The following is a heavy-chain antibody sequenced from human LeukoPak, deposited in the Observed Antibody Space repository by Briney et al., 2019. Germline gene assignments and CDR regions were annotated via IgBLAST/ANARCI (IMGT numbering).Heavy chain of an antibody. CDR2: ISSNSSYT. J-gene: IGHJ4*02. D-gene: IGHD6-13*01. V-gene: IGHV3-11*06. Sequence: GGSLRLSCAASGFTFSDYYMSWIRQAPEKGLEWVSYISSNSSYTNYADSVKGRFTISRDNAKNSLYLQMNSLRAEDTAVYYCARARIAAAGPFDYWGQGTLVTVSS. CDR3: ARARIAAAGPFDY. CDR1: GFTFSDYY.